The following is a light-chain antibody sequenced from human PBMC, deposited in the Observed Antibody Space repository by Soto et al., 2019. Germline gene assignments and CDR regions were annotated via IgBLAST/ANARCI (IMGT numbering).Light chain of an antibody. CDR1: QSVSSSS. V-gene: IGKV3-20*01. CDR2: GTS. Sequence: EIVVTQSPGTLYLSPGERATLSCRASQSVSSSSLAWYQQKPGQAPRLLIYGTSSRATAIPDRFSGSGSGTDFTLTISRLEPEDFAVYYCQQYGSSSWTFGQGTKVEIK. J-gene: IGKJ1*01. CDR3: QQYGSSSWT.